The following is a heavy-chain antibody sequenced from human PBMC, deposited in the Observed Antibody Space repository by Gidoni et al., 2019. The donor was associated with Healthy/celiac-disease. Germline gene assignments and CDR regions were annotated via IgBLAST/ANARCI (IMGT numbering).Heavy chain of an antibody. D-gene: IGHD3-3*01. V-gene: IGHV3-49*04. CDR2: IRSKAYGGTT. Sequence: EVQLVESGGGLVQPGRSLRLSCTASGFTFGDYAMSWVRQAPGKGLEWVGFIRSKAYGGTTEYAASVKGRFTISRDDSKSIAYLQMNSLKTEDTAVYYCTRVYPSNYDFWSGLIYFDYWGQGTLVTVSS. CDR3: TRVYPSNYDFWSGLIYFDY. CDR1: GFTFGDYA. J-gene: IGHJ4*02.